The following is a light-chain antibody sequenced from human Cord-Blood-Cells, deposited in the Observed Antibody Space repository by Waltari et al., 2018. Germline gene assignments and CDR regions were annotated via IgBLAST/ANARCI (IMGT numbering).Light chain of an antibody. CDR2: DAS. CDR1: QSVRSY. CDR3: QQRSNWPLT. Sequence: DIVLTHPPATLSLSAGGRATLTCRASQSVRSYLAWYQQKPGQGPRLLIYDASNRATGIPARFSGSGSGTDFTLTISSLEPEDFAVYYCQQRSNWPLTFGGGTKVEIK. J-gene: IGKJ4*01. V-gene: IGKV3-11*01.